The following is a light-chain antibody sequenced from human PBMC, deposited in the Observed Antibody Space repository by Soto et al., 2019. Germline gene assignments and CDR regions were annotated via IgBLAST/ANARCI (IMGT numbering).Light chain of an antibody. CDR3: QHYFGSLYT. CDR2: AAS. V-gene: IGKV3-20*01. J-gene: IGKJ2*01. Sequence: SVLTQSPGTLSLSPGEGATLSCRTSQSISSTYLAWYQQRPGQAPSLLIYAASSRATGIPDRFSGSGSGTDFTLTISRLEPEDFAVYFCQHYFGSLYTFGQGTKLEIK. CDR1: QSISSTY.